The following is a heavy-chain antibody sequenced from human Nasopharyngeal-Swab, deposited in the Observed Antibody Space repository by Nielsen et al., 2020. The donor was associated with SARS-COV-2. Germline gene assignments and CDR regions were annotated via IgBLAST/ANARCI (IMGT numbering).Heavy chain of an antibody. J-gene: IGHJ6*03. Sequence: ESLKISCAVYGGSFSAYYWGWIRQPPGKGLEWIAEINHSGSTNYNPSLKSRVTLSVDTSMNQFSLELSSVTAADTAVYYCARGLSGIVPAPILGLGPYYSYYYMDVWGKGTTVTVSS. CDR2: INHSGST. CDR3: ARGLSGIVPAPILGLGPYYSYYYMDV. V-gene: IGHV4-34*01. D-gene: IGHD2-2*01. CDR1: GGSFSAYY.